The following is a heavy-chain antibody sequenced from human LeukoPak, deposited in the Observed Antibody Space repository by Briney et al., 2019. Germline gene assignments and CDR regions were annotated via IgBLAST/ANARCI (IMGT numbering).Heavy chain of an antibody. J-gene: IGHJ4*02. Sequence: ETLSLTCTVSGGSISSSSYYWGWIRQPPGKGLEWIGSIYYSGSTYYNPSLKSRVTISVDTSKNQFSLKLSSVTAADTAVYYCARRVYYGSGSYYWNYYFDYWGQGTLVTVSS. V-gene: IGHV4-39*01. CDR2: IYYSGST. CDR1: GGSISSSSYY. CDR3: ARRVYYGSGSYYWNYYFDY. D-gene: IGHD3-10*01.